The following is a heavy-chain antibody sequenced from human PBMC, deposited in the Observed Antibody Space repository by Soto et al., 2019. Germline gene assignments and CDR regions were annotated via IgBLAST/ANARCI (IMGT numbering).Heavy chain of an antibody. Sequence: LSLTCAVYGGSFSGYYWSWIRQPPGKGLEWIGEINHSGSTNYNPSLKSRVTISVDTSKNQFSLKLSSVTAADTAVYYCARGHYYGSGIVINWFDPWGQGTLVTVSS. CDR2: INHSGST. J-gene: IGHJ5*02. V-gene: IGHV4-34*01. CDR3: ARGHYYGSGIVINWFDP. CDR1: GGSFSGYY. D-gene: IGHD3-10*01.